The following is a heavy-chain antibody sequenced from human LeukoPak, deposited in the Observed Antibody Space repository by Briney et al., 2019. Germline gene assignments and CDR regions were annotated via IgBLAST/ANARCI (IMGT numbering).Heavy chain of an antibody. CDR2: ISYDGSNK. Sequence: SCKVSGYTLTELSMHWVRQAPGKGLEWVAVISYDGSNKYYADSVKGRFTISRDNSKNTLYLQMNSLRAEDTAVYYCAKDRRAAAGHFDYWGQGTLVTVSS. CDR1: GYTLTELS. V-gene: IGHV3-30*18. CDR3: AKDRRAAAGHFDY. D-gene: IGHD6-13*01. J-gene: IGHJ4*01.